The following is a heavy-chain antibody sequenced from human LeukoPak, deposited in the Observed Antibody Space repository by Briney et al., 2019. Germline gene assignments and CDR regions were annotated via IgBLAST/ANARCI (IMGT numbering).Heavy chain of an antibody. Sequence: GGSLRLSCAASGCTSSSYAMDWDRQAPGKGLEFVSGFSSDGVSTYYANSVRGRFTISRDDFKNTLYLQMGSLTTEDLGVYYCARVRGSSWSFYYMDVWGKGTTVTVSS. V-gene: IGHV3-64*01. CDR3: ARVRGSSWSFYYMDV. D-gene: IGHD6-6*01. CDR1: GCTSSSYA. CDR2: FSSDGVST. J-gene: IGHJ6*03.